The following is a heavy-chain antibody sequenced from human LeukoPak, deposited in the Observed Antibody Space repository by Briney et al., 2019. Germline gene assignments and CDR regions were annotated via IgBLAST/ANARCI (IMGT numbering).Heavy chain of an antibody. Sequence: TGGSLRLSCLASGFTFEDYAMHWVRQVPGKGLEWVSGISWNSGSTGYAGSVKGRFTISRDNSKNTLYLQMNSLRAEDTAVYYCAKDRSYDSLEGYFDYWGQGTLVTVSS. D-gene: IGHD3-22*01. J-gene: IGHJ4*02. CDR2: ISWNSGST. CDR3: AKDRSYDSLEGYFDY. CDR1: GFTFEDYA. V-gene: IGHV3-9*01.